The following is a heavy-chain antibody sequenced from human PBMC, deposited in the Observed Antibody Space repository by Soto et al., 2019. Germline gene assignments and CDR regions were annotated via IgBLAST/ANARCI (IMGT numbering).Heavy chain of an antibody. Sequence: VESLKISCNGSGYSFTSYWISWVRQMPWKGLEWMGRIDPSDSYTNYSPSFQGHVTISADKSISTAYLQWSSLKASDTAMYYCARLDYRDYYYYYGMDVWGQGTTVTVSS. CDR1: GYSFTSYW. CDR2: IDPSDSYT. J-gene: IGHJ6*02. D-gene: IGHD4-4*01. CDR3: ARLDYRDYYYYYGMDV. V-gene: IGHV5-10-1*01.